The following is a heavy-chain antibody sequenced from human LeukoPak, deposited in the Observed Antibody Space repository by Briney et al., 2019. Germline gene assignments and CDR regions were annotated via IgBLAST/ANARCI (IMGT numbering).Heavy chain of an antibody. V-gene: IGHV3-43*02. CDR1: CFTVDDYA. D-gene: IGHD4-23*01. CDR3: ATSDYGGPYWYFDL. Sequence: GGSLRLSCAASCFTVDDYAMHLVRQAPGKGLEWVSLISRDCGSTYYADSVKGRFTISRDNSKNSLYLQMNSQSTEDTALYYCATSDYGGPYWYFDLWGRGTLVTVSS. CDR2: ISRDCGST. J-gene: IGHJ2*01.